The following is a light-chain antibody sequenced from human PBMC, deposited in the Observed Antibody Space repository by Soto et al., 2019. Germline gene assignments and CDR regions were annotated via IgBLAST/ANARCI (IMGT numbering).Light chain of an antibody. J-gene: IGKJ1*01. CDR3: QQCYGTTLT. Sequence: DNTMSKSPFSVSASVGDSVPLPRWASQSISSYLNWYQKKPGKDPKLLIYAASSLQSGVPSRFSGSGSGTEFTLTISSLQSEDFATYDCQQCYGTTLTFGQGTKVDIK. V-gene: IGKV1-39*01. CDR1: QSISSY. CDR2: AAS.